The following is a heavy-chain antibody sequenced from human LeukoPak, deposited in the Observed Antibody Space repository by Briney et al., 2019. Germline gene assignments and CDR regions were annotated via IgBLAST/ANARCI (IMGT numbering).Heavy chain of an antibody. J-gene: IGHJ4*02. D-gene: IGHD3-16*01. CDR2: ISYDGSNK. V-gene: IGHV3-30*18. CDR1: GFTFSSYG. CDR3: AKLGGGY. Sequence: GGSLRLSCAASGFTFSSYGMHWVRQAPGKGLEWVAVISYDGSNKYYADSVKGRFTISKDNSKNTLYLQMNSLRAEDTAVYYCAKLGGGYWGQGTLVTVSS.